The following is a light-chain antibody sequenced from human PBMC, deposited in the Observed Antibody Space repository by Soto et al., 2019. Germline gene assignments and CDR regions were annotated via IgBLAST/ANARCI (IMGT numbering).Light chain of an antibody. CDR3: QQYGSSPPRT. Sequence: IVLTQSPGILSLSPGERATLSCRASQSVSNAFLAWYQHKPGQAPRLLIYGASTRATDVPDRFSGSGSGADFTLTISRLWPEDFAVYYCQQYGSSPPRTVGQGTEV. CDR1: QSVSNAF. J-gene: IGKJ1*01. CDR2: GAS. V-gene: IGKV3-20*01.